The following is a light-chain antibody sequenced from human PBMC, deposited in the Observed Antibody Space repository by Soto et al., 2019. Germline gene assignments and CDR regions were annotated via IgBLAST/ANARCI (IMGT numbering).Light chain of an antibody. J-gene: IGKJ1*01. CDR1: QSVTSNY. V-gene: IGKV3-20*01. CDR3: QQYGSSSTT. Sequence: EIVLTQSPGTLSLSPGERATLSCRASQSVTSNYLAWYQQKPGQAPRLLFFGASIRATGIPHRFSGSGSGTDFTLTISRLEPEDFAVYHCQQYGSSSTTFGQGTKVEIK. CDR2: GAS.